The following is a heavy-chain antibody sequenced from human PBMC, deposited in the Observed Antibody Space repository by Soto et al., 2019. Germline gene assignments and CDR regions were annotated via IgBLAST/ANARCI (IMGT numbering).Heavy chain of an antibody. CDR2: ISDRGDT. CDR3: VREGTVVVPAAMGREYSWFDP. V-gene: IGHV4-61*01. D-gene: IGHD2-2*01. J-gene: IGHJ5*02. Sequence: QVQLQESGPGLVKPSETLSLTCGVSGGSVTSGTYYWTWIRQPPGKGLEWIGYISDRGDTKYNPSLKSRVTLAIATSKTQFSLKLTSVTAADTAVYFCVREGTVVVPAAMGREYSWFDPWGEGTLVTVSS. CDR1: GGSVTSGTYY.